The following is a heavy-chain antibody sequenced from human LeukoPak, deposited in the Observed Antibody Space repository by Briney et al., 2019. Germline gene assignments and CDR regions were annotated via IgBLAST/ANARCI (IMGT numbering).Heavy chain of an antibody. CDR3: ARDQENGVDHAFDI. Sequence: PSQTLSLTCTVSGGSISSGDYYWSWIRQPPGKGLEWIGYFYYSGSTYYNPSLKSRVTISVDTSKNQFSLKLSSVTAADTAVYYCARDQENGVDHAFDIWGQGTMVTVSS. D-gene: IGHD5-12*01. V-gene: IGHV4-30-4*08. J-gene: IGHJ3*02. CDR2: FYYSGST. CDR1: GGSISSGDYY.